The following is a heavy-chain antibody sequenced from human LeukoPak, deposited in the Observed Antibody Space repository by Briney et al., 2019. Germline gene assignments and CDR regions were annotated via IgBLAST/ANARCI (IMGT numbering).Heavy chain of an antibody. D-gene: IGHD3-10*01. J-gene: IGHJ4*02. CDR2: MNPNSGNT. CDR1: GYTFTCYD. CDR3: ARGALLWFGELSD. V-gene: IGHV1-8*01. Sequence: ASVKVSCKASGYTFTCYDINWVRQATGQGLEWMGWMNPNSGNTGYAQKFQGRVTMTRNTSISTAYMELSSLRSEDTAVYYCARGALLWFGELSDWGQGTLVTVSS.